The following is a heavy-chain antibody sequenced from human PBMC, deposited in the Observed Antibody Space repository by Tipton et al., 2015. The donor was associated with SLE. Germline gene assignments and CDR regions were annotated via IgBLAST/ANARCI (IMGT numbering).Heavy chain of an antibody. D-gene: IGHD3-3*01. CDR2: LHSGDSGT. Sequence: SLRLSCAVSGVTVSSYTLSWVRQAPGKGLEWVSVLHSGDSGTYYADSVKGRFTISRDDSRNTLFLQMNSLGAEDTAVYYCASSLSSGYLDFWGQGTLATVSS. CDR1: GVTVSSYT. J-gene: IGHJ4*02. V-gene: IGHV3-23*03. CDR3: ASSLSSGYLDF.